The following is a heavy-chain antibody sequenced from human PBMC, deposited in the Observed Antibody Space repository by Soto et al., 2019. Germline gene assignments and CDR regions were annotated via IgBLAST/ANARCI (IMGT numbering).Heavy chain of an antibody. CDR3: ARDHGGSRVTPIGEFDP. J-gene: IGHJ5*02. CDR1: GGSISSGGYS. CDR2: IYHSGST. V-gene: IGHV4-30-2*01. Sequence: SETLSLTCAVSGGSISSGGYSWSWIRQPPGKGLEWIGYIYHSGSTYYNPSLKSRVTISVDRSKNQFSLKLSSVTAADTAVYYCARDHGGSRVTPIGEFDPWGQGTLVTVSS. D-gene: IGHD3-10*01.